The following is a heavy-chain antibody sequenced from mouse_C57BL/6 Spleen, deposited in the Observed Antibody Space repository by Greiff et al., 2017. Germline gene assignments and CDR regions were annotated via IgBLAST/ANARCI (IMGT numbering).Heavy chain of an antibody. D-gene: IGHD2-3*01. CDR1: GYAFSSYW. CDR2: IYPGDGDT. Sequence: QVQLQQSGAELVKPGASVKISCKASGYAFSSYWMNWVKQRPGKGLEWIGQIYPGDGDTNYNGKFKGKATLTADKSSSTAYMQLSSLTSEDSAVYFCARGGLLPRYFDVWGTGTTVTVSS. V-gene: IGHV1-80*01. J-gene: IGHJ1*03. CDR3: ARGGLLPRYFDV.